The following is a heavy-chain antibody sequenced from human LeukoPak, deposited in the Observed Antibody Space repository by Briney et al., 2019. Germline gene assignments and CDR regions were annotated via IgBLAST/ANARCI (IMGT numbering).Heavy chain of an antibody. V-gene: IGHV4-61*01. CDR1: SGSVNSGSYY. CDR3: ARRAGYTGSWYEY. CDR2: IYYSGST. J-gene: IGHJ4*02. Sequence: SETLSLTCTVSSGSVNSGSYYWDWIRQRPGKGLEWIGYIYYSGSTNYNPSLKSRVTISVDTAKNQLSLKLSSVTAADTAVYYCARRAGYTGSWYEYWGQGTLVTVSS. D-gene: IGHD6-13*01.